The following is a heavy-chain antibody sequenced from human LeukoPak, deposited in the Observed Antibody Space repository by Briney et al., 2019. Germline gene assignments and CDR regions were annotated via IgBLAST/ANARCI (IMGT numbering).Heavy chain of an antibody. V-gene: IGHV1-24*01. J-gene: IGHJ4*02. CDR3: ATTSFYGALLKWLLPFDY. CDR2: FDPEDGET. Sequence: EASVKVSCKVSGYTLTELSMHWVRQAPGKGLEWMGGFDPEDGETIYAQKFQGRVTMTEDTSTHTAYMELSSLRSEDTAVYYCATTSFYGALLKWLLPFDYWGQGTLVTVSS. D-gene: IGHD3-3*01. CDR1: GYTLTELS.